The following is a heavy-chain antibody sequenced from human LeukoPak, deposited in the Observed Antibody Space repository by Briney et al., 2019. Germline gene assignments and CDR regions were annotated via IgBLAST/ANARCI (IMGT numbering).Heavy chain of an antibody. CDR1: GYTFTSYY. CDR3: ARDLFTTPRASGLLAAAGESLRDY. D-gene: IGHD6-13*01. Sequence: ASVKVSCKASGYTFTSYYMHWVRQAPGQGLEWMGIINLSGGSTSYAQKFQGRVTRTRDTSTSTVYMELSGLRSEDTAVYYCARDLFTTPRASGLLAAAGESLRDYWGQGTLVSVSS. V-gene: IGHV1-46*01. CDR2: INLSGGST. J-gene: IGHJ4*02.